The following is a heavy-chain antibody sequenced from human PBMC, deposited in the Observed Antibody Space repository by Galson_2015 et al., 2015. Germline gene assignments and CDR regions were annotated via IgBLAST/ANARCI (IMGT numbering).Heavy chain of an antibody. CDR3: ARPPHCSGGSCFHYVDD. V-gene: IGHV5-51*01. CDR2: IYPSDSDT. Sequence: QSGAEVKKPGESLTISCTGSGYSFTSYWIGWVRQMPGKGLEWMGIIYPSDSDTRYSPSFQGQVTISADKSISTAYLQWSSLKASGAAMYYCARPPHCSGGSCFHYVDDWGQGPLVTVSS. CDR1: GYSFTSYW. D-gene: IGHD2-15*01. J-gene: IGHJ4*02.